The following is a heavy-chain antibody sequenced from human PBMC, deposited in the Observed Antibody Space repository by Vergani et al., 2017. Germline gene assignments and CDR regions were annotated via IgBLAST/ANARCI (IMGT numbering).Heavy chain of an antibody. CDR2: IYTSGST. CDR1: GGSISSGSYY. D-gene: IGHD2-21*02. V-gene: IGHV4-61*02. CDR3: ARGDIVVVTAISHYYYGMDV. J-gene: IGHJ6*02. Sequence: QVQLQESGPGLVKPSQTLSLTCTVSGGSISSGSYYWSWIRQPAGKGLEWIGRIYTSGSTNYNPSLKSRVTISVDTSKNQFSLKLSSVTAADTAVYYWARGDIVVVTAISHYYYGMDVWGQGTTVTVSS.